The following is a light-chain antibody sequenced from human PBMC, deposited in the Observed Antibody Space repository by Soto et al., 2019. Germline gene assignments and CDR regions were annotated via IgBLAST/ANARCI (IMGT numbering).Light chain of an antibody. Sequence: EIVMTQSPATLSVSPGERATLSCRASQSVRSNLAWYQQKPGQAPRLLIYGASTRATDIPARFSGSGSGTDFTLTISNLKYEHFAVSYCKQYNTWPPINFGQGTRLEIK. CDR2: GAS. CDR3: KQYNTWPPIN. CDR1: QSVRSN. J-gene: IGKJ5*01. V-gene: IGKV3-15*01.